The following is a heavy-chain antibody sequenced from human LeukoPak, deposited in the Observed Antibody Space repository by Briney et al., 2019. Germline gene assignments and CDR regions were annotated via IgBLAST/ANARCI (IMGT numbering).Heavy chain of an antibody. D-gene: IGHD1-7*01. J-gene: IGHJ4*02. CDR3: ATAGNYRFDY. Sequence: PGGSLRLSCAASGFTFSSYGMNWVRQAPGKGLEWVSYISSSSSTIYYADSVKGRFTISRDNAKNTLYLQMNSLRAEDTAVYYCATAGNYRFDYWGQGTLVTVSS. CDR1: GFTFSSYG. V-gene: IGHV3-48*04. CDR2: ISSSSSTI.